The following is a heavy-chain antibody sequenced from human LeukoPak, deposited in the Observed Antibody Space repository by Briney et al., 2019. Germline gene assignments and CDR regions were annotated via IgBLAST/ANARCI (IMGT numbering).Heavy chain of an antibody. V-gene: IGHV4-34*01. D-gene: IGHD6-19*01. J-gene: IGHJ4*02. CDR3: ARGSEAVAGTWFFDS. Sequence: SETLSLTCAVYGGSFRGHYWTWIRQPPGKGLEWIGEINHRGSTKYNPSLKRRVTISVDTSKNQISLKLSSVTAADTAVYYCARGSEAVAGTWFFDSWGQGTLVTVSS. CDR2: INHRGST. CDR1: GGSFRGHY.